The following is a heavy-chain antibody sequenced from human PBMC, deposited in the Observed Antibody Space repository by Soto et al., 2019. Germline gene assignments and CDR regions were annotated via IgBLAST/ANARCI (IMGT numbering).Heavy chain of an antibody. J-gene: IGHJ4*02. CDR3: AKASDWNLRWSPVDY. Sequence: GGSLRLSCAASGFTFSSYAMSWVRQAPGKGLEWVSAISGSGGSTYYADSVKGRFTISRDNSKNTLYLQMNSLRAEDTAVYYCAKASDWNLRWSPVDYWGQGTLVTVSS. CDR1: GFTFSSYA. D-gene: IGHD4-17*01. CDR2: ISGSGGST. V-gene: IGHV3-23*01.